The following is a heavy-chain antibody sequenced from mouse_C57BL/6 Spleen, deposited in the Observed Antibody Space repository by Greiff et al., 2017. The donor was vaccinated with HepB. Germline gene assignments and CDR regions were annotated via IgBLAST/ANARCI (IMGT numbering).Heavy chain of an antibody. CDR3: ARDYYGSSDYWYFDV. CDR2: IYPGDGDT. Sequence: VKLMESGPELVKPGASVKISCKASGYAFSSSWMNWVKQRPGKGLEWIGRIYPGDGDTNYNGKFKGKATLTADKSSSTAYMQLSSLTSEDSAVYFCARDYYGSSDYWYFDVWGTGTTVTVSS. CDR1: GYAFSSSW. J-gene: IGHJ1*03. D-gene: IGHD1-1*01. V-gene: IGHV1-82*01.